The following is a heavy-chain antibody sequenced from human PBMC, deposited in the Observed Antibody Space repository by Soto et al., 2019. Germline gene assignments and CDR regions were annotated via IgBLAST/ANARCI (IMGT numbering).Heavy chain of an antibody. Sequence: GASVKVSCKASGGTFSSYAISWVRQAPGQGLEWMGGIIPIFGTANYAQKFQGRVTITADKSTSTAYMELSSLRSEDPAVYYCARGSVSPGYYGMDVWGQGTTVTVSS. V-gene: IGHV1-69*06. CDR2: IIPIFGTA. CDR1: GGTFSSYA. CDR3: ARGSVSPGYYGMDV. J-gene: IGHJ6*02.